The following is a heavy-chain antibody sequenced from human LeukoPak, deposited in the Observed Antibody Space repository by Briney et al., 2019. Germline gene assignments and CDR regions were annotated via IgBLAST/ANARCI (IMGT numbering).Heavy chain of an antibody. D-gene: IGHD6-13*01. V-gene: IGHV4-34*01. CDR2: INHSGST. CDR3: ARGSSSWYGNYYYYYGMDV. J-gene: IGHJ6*04. CDR1: GGSFSGYY. Sequence: SETLSLTCAVYGGSFSGYYWSWIRQPPGKGLEWIGEINHSGSTNYNPSLKSRVTISVDTSKNQFSLKLSSVTAADTAVYYCARGSSSWYGNYYYYYGMDVWGKGTTVTVSS.